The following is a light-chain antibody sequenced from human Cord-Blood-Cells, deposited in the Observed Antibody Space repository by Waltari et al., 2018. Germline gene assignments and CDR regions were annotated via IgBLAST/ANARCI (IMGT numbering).Light chain of an antibody. CDR3: LQDYNYPYT. J-gene: IGKJ2*01. Sequence: ALQMTQSPSSLSASVGYRVTITCRARQGIRNDLGWYQQKPGKAPKLLIYAASSLQSGVPSRFSGSGSGTDFTLTISSLQPEDFATYYCLQDYNYPYTFGQGTKLEIK. V-gene: IGKV1-6*01. CDR1: QGIRND. CDR2: AAS.